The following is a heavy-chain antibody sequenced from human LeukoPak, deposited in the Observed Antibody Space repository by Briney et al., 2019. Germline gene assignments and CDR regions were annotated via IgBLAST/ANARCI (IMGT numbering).Heavy chain of an antibody. D-gene: IGHD3-22*01. Sequence: GASVKVSCKASGYTFTSYYMHWVRQAPGQGLEWTGIINPSGGSTSYAQKFQGRVTMTRDTSTSTVYMELSSLRSEDTAVYYCAREASYGDSSGPYFDYWGQGTLVTVSS. V-gene: IGHV1-46*01. CDR3: AREASYGDSSGPYFDY. CDR1: GYTFTSYY. CDR2: INPSGGST. J-gene: IGHJ4*02.